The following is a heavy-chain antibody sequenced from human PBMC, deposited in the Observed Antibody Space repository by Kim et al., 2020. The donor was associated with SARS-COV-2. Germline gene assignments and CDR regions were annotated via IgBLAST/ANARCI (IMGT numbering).Heavy chain of an antibody. CDR3: ARVVLGGAMADYYYYYGMDV. CDR1: GFTSSSYW. D-gene: IGHD5-18*01. CDR2: IKQDGSEK. J-gene: IGHJ6*02. Sequence: GGSLRLSCAASGFTSSSYWMSWARQAPGKGLEWVANIKQDGSEKYYVDSVKGRFTISRDNAKNSLYLQMNSLRAEDTAVYYCARVVLGGAMADYYYYYGMDVWGQGTTVTVSS. V-gene: IGHV3-7*03.